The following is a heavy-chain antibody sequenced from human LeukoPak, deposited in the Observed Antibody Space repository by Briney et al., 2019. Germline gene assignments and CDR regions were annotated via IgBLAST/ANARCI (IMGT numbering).Heavy chain of an antibody. CDR1: GFSFTTYW. Sequence: GGSLRLSCAASGFSFTTYWMNWVRQGPGGRLEWVANISPDGSGEYYRDSVRGRFSISRDNAKESLYLQMNNVKADDSGIYYCSGRDSSRNPWAYWGQGTQVSVS. J-gene: IGHJ4*02. D-gene: IGHD2-2*01. CDR3: SGRDSSRNPWAY. V-gene: IGHV3-7*02. CDR2: ISPDGSGE.